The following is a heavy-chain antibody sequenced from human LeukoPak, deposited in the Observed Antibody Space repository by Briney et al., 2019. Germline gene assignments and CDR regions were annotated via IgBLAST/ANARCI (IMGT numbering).Heavy chain of an antibody. J-gene: IGHJ4*02. CDR2: INHSGST. Sequence: PSQTLSLTCAVSGGSISSGGYSWSWIRQPPGKGLEWIGEINHSGSTNYNPSLKSRVTISVDTSKNQFSLKLSSVTAADTAVYYCAWSIAAASFDYWGQGTLVTVSS. CDR3: AWSIAAASFDY. CDR1: GGSISSGGYS. V-gene: IGHV4-30-2*01. D-gene: IGHD6-13*01.